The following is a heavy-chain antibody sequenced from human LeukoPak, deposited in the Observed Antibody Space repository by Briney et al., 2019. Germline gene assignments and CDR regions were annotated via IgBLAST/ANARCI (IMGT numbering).Heavy chain of an antibody. CDR3: ARDDYYDVSGFDS. Sequence: ASVKVSCKASGYTFTGHSIHWVRQAPGQGLEWMGWINPSSGGTKYAQNFQGRVTMTSDTSISTAYMELSWLKSDGTALYYCARDDYYDVSGFDSWGQGTLVTVSS. V-gene: IGHV1-2*02. CDR2: INPSSGGT. J-gene: IGHJ4*02. D-gene: IGHD3-22*01. CDR1: GYTFTGHS.